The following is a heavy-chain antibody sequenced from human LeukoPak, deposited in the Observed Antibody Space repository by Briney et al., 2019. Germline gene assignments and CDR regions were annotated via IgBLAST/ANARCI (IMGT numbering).Heavy chain of an antibody. CDR2: SSWDGGST. CDR1: GFTFDDYA. Sequence: GGSLRLSCAASGFTFDDYAMHWVRQAPGQGLELVSLSSWDGGSTYYEDSVKGRFTISRDNSKNSLYLQMNSLRAEDTALYYCAKDIGDYYGSGSYYNAIDYWGQGTLVTVSS. J-gene: IGHJ4*02. V-gene: IGHV3-43D*03. CDR3: AKDIGDYYGSGSYYNAIDY. D-gene: IGHD3-10*01.